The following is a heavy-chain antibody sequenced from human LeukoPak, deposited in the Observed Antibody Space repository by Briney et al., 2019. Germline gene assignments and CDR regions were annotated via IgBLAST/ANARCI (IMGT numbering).Heavy chain of an antibody. CDR2: ISYDGSNK. Sequence: GGSLRLSCAASGFTFSSYAMHWVRQAPGKGLEWVAVISYDGSNKYYADSVKGRFTISRDNSKNTLYLQMNSLRAEDTAVYYCARLPEEADYWGQGTLVTVSS. CDR1: GFTFSSYA. D-gene: IGHD1-14*01. J-gene: IGHJ4*02. V-gene: IGHV3-30-3*01. CDR3: ARLPEEADY.